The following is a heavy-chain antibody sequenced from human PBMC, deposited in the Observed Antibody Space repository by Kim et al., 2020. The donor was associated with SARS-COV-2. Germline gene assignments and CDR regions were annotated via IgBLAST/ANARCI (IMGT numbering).Heavy chain of an antibody. CDR2: CTGSGASS. CDR3: AKGPSTSFPYYFDY. Sequence: GGSLRLSCAASGFIFSDCAMNWVRQAPGKGLEWVSTCTGSGASSKYADSVKGRFTISRDNSKNTVYLHMNSLRAEDTALYYCAKGPSTSFPYYFDYWGQGTLVTVSS. V-gene: IGHV3-23*01. CDR1: GFIFSDCA. J-gene: IGHJ4*02. D-gene: IGHD2-2*01.